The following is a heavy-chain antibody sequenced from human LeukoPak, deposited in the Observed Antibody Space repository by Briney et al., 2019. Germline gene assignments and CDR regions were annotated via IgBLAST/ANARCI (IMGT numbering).Heavy chain of an antibody. V-gene: IGHV3-9*01. Sequence: GGSLRLSCAASGFTLDDYVMHWVRQAPGKGLEWVSGISWNSVSIGYADSVKGRFTISRDNAKNSLYLQMSSLRAEDTALYYCAKDIGTGSTGWYFDLWGRGTLVTVSS. D-gene: IGHD1/OR15-1a*01. CDR3: AKDIGTGSTGWYFDL. J-gene: IGHJ2*01. CDR1: GFTLDDYV. CDR2: ISWNSVSI.